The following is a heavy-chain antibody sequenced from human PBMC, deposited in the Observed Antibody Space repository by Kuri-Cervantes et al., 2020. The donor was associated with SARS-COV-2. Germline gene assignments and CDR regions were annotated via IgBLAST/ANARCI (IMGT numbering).Heavy chain of an antibody. CDR2: IYYSGST. CDR1: GGSFSGYY. D-gene: IGHD2-2*02. V-gene: IGHV4-34*09. Sequence: SQTLSLTCAVYGGSFSGYYWSWVRQHPGKGLEWIGYIYYSGSTYYNPSLKSLVTISVDTSKNQFSLKLSSVTAADTAVYYCARVVVVVPAAIRDDWYFDLWGRGTLVTVSS. CDR3: ARVVVVVPAAIRDDWYFDL. J-gene: IGHJ2*01.